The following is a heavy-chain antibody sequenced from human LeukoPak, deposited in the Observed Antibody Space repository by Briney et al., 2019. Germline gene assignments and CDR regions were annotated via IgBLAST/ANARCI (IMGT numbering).Heavy chain of an antibody. Sequence: SETLSLTCTVSGGSISSYYWSWLRQPPGKGLEWIGYIYYSGSTNYNPSLKSRVTISVDTSKNQFSLKLSSVTAADTAVYYCARDRDYYDSSGFDYWGQGTLVTVSS. CDR2: IYYSGST. CDR1: GGSISSYY. V-gene: IGHV4-59*01. D-gene: IGHD3-22*01. CDR3: ARDRDYYDSSGFDY. J-gene: IGHJ4*02.